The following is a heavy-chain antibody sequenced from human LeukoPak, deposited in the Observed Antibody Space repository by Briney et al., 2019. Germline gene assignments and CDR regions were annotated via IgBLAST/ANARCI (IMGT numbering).Heavy chain of an antibody. CDR2: IYHSGST. D-gene: IGHD3-10*01. CDR3: ARDYGEIWFDP. V-gene: IGHV4-30-2*01. J-gene: IGHJ5*02. CDR1: GGSISSGGYS. Sequence: SETLSLTCAVSGGSISSGGYSWSWIRQPPGKGLEWIGYIYHSGSTYYNPSLKSRVTMSVDTSKNQFSLKLSSVTAADTAVYYCARDYGEIWFDPWGQGTLVTVSS.